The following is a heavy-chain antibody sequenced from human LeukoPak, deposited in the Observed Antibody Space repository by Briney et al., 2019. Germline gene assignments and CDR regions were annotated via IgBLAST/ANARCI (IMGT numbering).Heavy chain of an antibody. CDR2: IIPILGIA. V-gene: IGHV1-69*04. D-gene: IGHD4-17*01. Sequence: ASVKVSCKASGGTFSSYAISWVRQAPGQGLEWMGRIIPILGIANYAQKFRGRVTITADKSTSTAYMELSSLRSEDTAVYYCASSSYRMTTVPTGIHYWGQGTLVTVSS. CDR3: ASSSYRMTTVPTGIHY. CDR1: GGTFSSYA. J-gene: IGHJ4*02.